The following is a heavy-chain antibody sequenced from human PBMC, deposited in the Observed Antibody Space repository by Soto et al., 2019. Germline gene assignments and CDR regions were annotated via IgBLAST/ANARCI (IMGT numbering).Heavy chain of an antibody. CDR2: VSSTGSS. D-gene: IGHD6-19*01. Sequence: SETLSLTFTVSGDSISNYYWSWIRQSAEKRLEWIGRVSSTGSSYYNPSLKSRVTFSVDTSKNQVSLSLTSVNAAATAVYYCARGVPAAGTDWFDPWGQGTLVTVSS. V-gene: IGHV4-4*07. CDR1: GDSISNYY. J-gene: IGHJ5*02. CDR3: ARGVPAAGTDWFDP.